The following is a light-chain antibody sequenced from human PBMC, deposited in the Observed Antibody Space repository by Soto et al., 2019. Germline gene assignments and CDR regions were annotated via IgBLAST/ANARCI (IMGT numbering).Light chain of an antibody. CDR2: GAS. CDR3: QLYNDWPQA. Sequence: VMSMSPATLSVSKGERVTLSCRASQSVRSNLAWYQHKPGQPPRLLIYGASTRATGIPDRFSGGGSGTEFTLTISILQSEDFAVYYIQLYNDWPQAFSQGTKVDIK. V-gene: IGKV3-15*01. J-gene: IGKJ1*01. CDR1: QSVRSN.